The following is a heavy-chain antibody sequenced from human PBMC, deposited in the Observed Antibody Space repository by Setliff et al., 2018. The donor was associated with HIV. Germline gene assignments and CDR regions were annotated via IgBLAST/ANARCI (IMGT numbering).Heavy chain of an antibody. D-gene: IGHD7-27*01. V-gene: IGHV3-30*02. Sequence: GGSLRLSCAASGFTFSSYGMHWVRQAPGKGLEWVAFIRFDGTNTYYADSVKGPFTISRDNAKNTLYLQMNSLRVEDTALYYCARDLNWGFDYWGQGTLVTVS. CDR3: ARDLNWGFDY. CDR1: GFTFSSYG. CDR2: IRFDGTNT. J-gene: IGHJ4*02.